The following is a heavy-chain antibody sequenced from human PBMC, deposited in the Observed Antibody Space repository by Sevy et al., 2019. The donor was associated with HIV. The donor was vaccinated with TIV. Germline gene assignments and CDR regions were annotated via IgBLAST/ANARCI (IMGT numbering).Heavy chain of an antibody. D-gene: IGHD7-27*01. CDR2: IRNKANSYIT. CDR3: AREANGGGEMDV. CDR1: GFTFSDQY. J-gene: IGHJ6*02. Sequence: GGSLRLSCAASGFTFSDQYMDWVRQAPGKGLEWVGRIRNKANSYITEYAASVKGRFTISRDDSKNSLYLQMNSLKTGAAAVYYWAREANGGGEMDVWGQGTTVTVSS. V-gene: IGHV3-72*01.